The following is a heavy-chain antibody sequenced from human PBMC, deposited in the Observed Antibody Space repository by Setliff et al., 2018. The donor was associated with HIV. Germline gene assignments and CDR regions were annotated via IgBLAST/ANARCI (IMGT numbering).Heavy chain of an antibody. CDR2: IHTSGST. Sequence: SETLSLTCTVSGDSIGYYYWSWIRQPAGRGLEWMGRIHTSGSTNYNPSLTSRVTLSVDTSKNQFFLKLTSISAADTAVYYCARDRIEVVVDGPHDVFDVWGRGTTVTVSS. CDR1: GDSIGYYY. J-gene: IGHJ3*01. V-gene: IGHV4-4*07. CDR3: ARDRIEVVVDGPHDVFDV. D-gene: IGHD2-15*01.